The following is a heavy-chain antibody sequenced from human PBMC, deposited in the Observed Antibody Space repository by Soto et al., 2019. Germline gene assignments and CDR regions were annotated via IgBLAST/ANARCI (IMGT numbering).Heavy chain of an antibody. CDR1: GFTVSTNY. Sequence: AGGSLRLSCAASGFTVSTNYMTWVRQAPGKGLEWVSVIYSGGSTYYADSVKGRFTIFRDNSKNTLYLQMNSLTAEDTAVYYCATNGGHMVGVTRAFDIWGQGTMVTVSS. V-gene: IGHV3-66*01. J-gene: IGHJ3*02. CDR3: ATNGGHMVGVTRAFDI. CDR2: IYSGGST. D-gene: IGHD1-26*01.